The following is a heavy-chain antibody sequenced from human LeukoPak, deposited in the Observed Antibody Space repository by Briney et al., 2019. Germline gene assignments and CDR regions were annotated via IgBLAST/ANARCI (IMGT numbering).Heavy chain of an antibody. D-gene: IGHD6-19*01. CDR1: SASITGLY. Sequence: SETLSLTCTVSSASITGLYWSWIRQPPGERLEWIGYIYSNGSVNYNPSLKSRVTLSVDTSKNQFSLKVSSVTAADTAVYYCARNSGAFDYWGRGTLVTASS. J-gene: IGHJ4*02. CDR2: IYSNGSV. V-gene: IGHV4-59*11. CDR3: ARNSGAFDY.